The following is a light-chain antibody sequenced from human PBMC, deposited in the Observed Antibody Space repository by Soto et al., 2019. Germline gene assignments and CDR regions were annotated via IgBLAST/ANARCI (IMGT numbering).Light chain of an antibody. Sequence: EIVLTQSPATLSLSPGESATLSCRASQSVTTYLAWYQQKPGQAPRLLIYGASNRATGIPARFSGSGSGTDFTLTISSLEPEDFAVYYCQQRSDWPTTFGQGTKLEI. CDR2: GAS. V-gene: IGKV3-11*01. J-gene: IGKJ2*01. CDR3: QQRSDWPTT. CDR1: QSVTTY.